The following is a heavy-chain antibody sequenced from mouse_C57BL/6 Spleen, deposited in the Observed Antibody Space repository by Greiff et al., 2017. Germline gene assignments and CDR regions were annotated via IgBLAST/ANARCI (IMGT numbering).Heavy chain of an antibody. Sequence: QVQLQQPGAELVKPGASVKLSCKASGYTFTSYWMHWVKQRPGQGLEWIGMIHPNSGSTNYNEKFKSNATLTVDKSSSTAYMQLSSLTSEDSAVYYSARKGYYSNYYAMDYWGQGTSVTVSS. CDR2: IHPNSGST. CDR3: ARKGYYSNYYAMDY. CDR1: GYTFTSYW. D-gene: IGHD2-5*01. V-gene: IGHV1-64*01. J-gene: IGHJ4*01.